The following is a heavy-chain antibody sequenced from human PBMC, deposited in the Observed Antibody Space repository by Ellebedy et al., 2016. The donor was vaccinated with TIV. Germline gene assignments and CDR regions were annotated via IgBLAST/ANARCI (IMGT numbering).Heavy chain of an antibody. J-gene: IGHJ5*02. CDR3: ARGIHSGSWRIDH. V-gene: IGHV3-48*02. Sequence: PGGSLRLSCAASGFTFSSYSMNRVRQAPGKGLEWISFISGDSSSILYADSVKGRFTISRDNAKNSLYLQTNSLRDEDAAVYYCARGIHSGSWRIDHWGQGTLVTVSS. CDR2: ISGDSSSI. CDR1: GFTFSSYS. D-gene: IGHD6-13*01.